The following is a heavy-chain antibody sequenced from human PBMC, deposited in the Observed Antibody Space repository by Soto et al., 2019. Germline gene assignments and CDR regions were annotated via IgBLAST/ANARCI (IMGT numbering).Heavy chain of an antibody. CDR1: GASISSGGYF. CDR2: IYYSGST. Sequence: QLQLQESGPGLVRPSQTLSLTCTVSGASISSGGYFWSWIRQHPGKGLEWIGYIYYSGSTYYNPSLPSRITISLDTSQNQFSLKLTSVTAADTAIYYCAGGIAATGQDYWGQGTLVTVSS. V-gene: IGHV4-31*03. CDR3: AGGIAATGQDY. D-gene: IGHD6-13*01. J-gene: IGHJ4*02.